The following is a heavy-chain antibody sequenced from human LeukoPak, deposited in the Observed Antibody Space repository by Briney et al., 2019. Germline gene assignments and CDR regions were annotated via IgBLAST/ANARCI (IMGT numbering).Heavy chain of an antibody. CDR1: GFTVSSIH. D-gene: IGHD2-15*01. J-gene: IGHJ3*02. V-gene: IGHV3-53*01. CDR2: IYSGGNT. CDR3: ARDLGRDSFDI. Sequence: GGSLRLSCAASGFTVSSIHMSWVREAPGEGLEWVSVIYSGGNTYYADSVKGRFTISRDNSKNTLYLQMNNLRAEDTAVYYCARDLGRDSFDIWGQGTKVTVSS.